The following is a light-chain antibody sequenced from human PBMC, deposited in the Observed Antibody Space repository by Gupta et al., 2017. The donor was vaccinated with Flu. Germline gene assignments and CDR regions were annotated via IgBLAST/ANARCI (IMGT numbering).Light chain of an antibody. Sequence: DIQMTQSPSSVSASVGDRVTITCRASQGIRTWLAWYQQKPGKAPKVLIFNASKLQTGVPTRFSGSGSGTEFTLTISSRQPEDFATYYCQQTNSFPLSFGGGTKVEIK. V-gene: IGKV1-12*01. CDR1: QGIRTW. CDR2: NAS. J-gene: IGKJ4*01. CDR3: QQTNSFPLS.